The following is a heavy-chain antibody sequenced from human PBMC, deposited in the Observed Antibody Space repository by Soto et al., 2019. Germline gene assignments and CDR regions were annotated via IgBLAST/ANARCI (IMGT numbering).Heavy chain of an antibody. CDR3: ARDPAVGYGYDSYYSDY. CDR2: ISSSSSYI. Sequence: GGCLRLSCAASGFTFSSYSMNWVRQAPGKGLEWVSSISSSSSYIYYADSVKGRFTISRDNAKNSLYLQMNSLRAEDTAVYYCARDPAVGYGYDSYYSDYWGQGTLVTVSS. D-gene: IGHD5-12*01. CDR1: GFTFSSYS. V-gene: IGHV3-21*01. J-gene: IGHJ4*02.